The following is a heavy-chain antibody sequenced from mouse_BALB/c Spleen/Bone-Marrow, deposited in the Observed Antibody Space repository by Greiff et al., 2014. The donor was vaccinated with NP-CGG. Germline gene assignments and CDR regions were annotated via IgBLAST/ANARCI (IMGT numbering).Heavy chain of an antibody. V-gene: IGHV1S56*01. D-gene: IGHD2-1*01. Sequence: VQRVESGPELVKPGASVRISCKASGYTFTSYYIHWVKQRPGQGLEWIGWIYPGNVNTKYNEKFKGKATLTADKSSSTAYMQLSSLTSEDSAVYFCARWGNYGDYAMDYWGQGTSVTVSS. CDR2: IYPGNVNT. CDR1: GYTFTSYY. J-gene: IGHJ4*01. CDR3: ARWGNYGDYAMDY.